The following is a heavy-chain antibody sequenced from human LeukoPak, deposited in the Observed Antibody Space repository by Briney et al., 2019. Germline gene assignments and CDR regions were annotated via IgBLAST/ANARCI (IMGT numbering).Heavy chain of an antibody. CDR1: GGSISSYY. CDR2: IHYSGST. V-gene: IGHV4-59*01. J-gene: IGHJ4*02. CDR3: ARVRDRSSYFYDLDY. Sequence: PSETLSLTCTVSGGSISSYYWSWIRQPPGKGLEWIGCIHYSGSTNYNPSLKSPLTISVDTSKNQFSLKLSSVTAADTAVYYCARVRDRSSYFYDLDYWGQGTLVTVPS. D-gene: IGHD3-22*01.